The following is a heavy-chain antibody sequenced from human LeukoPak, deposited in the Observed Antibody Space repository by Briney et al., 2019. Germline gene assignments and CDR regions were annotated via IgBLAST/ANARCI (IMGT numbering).Heavy chain of an antibody. CDR2: IIPIFGTA. J-gene: IGHJ5*02. Sequence: GASVKVSCKASGGTFSSYAISWVRQAPGQGLEWMGGIIPIFGTANYAQKFQGRVTITTDESTSTAYMELSSLRSEDTAVYYCARAQMTTVMVANWFDPWGQGTLVTVSS. D-gene: IGHD4-11*01. CDR3: ARAQMTTVMVANWFDP. V-gene: IGHV1-69*05. CDR1: GGTFSSYA.